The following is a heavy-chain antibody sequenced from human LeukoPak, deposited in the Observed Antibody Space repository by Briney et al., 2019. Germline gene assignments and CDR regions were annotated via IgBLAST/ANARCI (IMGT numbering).Heavy chain of an antibody. J-gene: IGHJ2*01. CDR3: ARDTDMTYCYDSSGQGFDL. CDR1: GFTFRNYG. D-gene: IGHD3-22*01. CDR2: ISYDGSNK. V-gene: IGHV3-30*03. Sequence: SGGSLRLSCAASGFTFRNYGMSWVRQAPGKGLEWVAVISYDGSNKYYADSVKGRFTISRDNSKNTLYLQMNSLRAEDTAVYYCARDTDMTYCYDSSGQGFDLWGRGTLVTVSS.